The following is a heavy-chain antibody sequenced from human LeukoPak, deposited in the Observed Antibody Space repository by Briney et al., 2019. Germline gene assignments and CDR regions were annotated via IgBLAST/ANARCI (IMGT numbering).Heavy chain of an antibody. J-gene: IGHJ4*02. CDR1: GGSFTGYY. Sequence: PSETLSLTCAVYGGSFTGYYWSWIRQPPGKGLEWIGEINHSGVTDYNPSLKSRVTISEDTSRRQFSLRLTSVTAEDTAVYYCATLPPTTHRDFDYWGQGTLVTVSS. CDR3: ATLPPTTHRDFDY. CDR2: INHSGVT. D-gene: IGHD1-26*01. V-gene: IGHV4-34*01.